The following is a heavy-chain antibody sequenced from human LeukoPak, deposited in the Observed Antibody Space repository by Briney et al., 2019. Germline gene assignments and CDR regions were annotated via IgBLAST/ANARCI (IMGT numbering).Heavy chain of an antibody. J-gene: IGHJ4*02. V-gene: IGHV1-8*02. Sequence: ASVKVSCKASGYTFTSNYIHWVRQAPGQGLEWMGWMNPNSSNTGYAQKFEGRVTMTRNIAIGTAYMELSSLTSEDTAIYYCVRVPPRTTNYAYWGQGTLVTVSS. CDR3: VRVPPRTTNYAY. CDR2: MNPNSSNT. CDR1: GYTFTSNY. D-gene: IGHD1-14*01.